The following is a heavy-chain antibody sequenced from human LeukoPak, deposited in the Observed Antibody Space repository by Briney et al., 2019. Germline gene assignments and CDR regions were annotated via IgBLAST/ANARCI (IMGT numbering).Heavy chain of an antibody. CDR2: IRAGGTT. CDR3: AADVPSPLAQIDY. CDR1: GFTFSNAW. D-gene: IGHD1-14*01. J-gene: IGHJ4*02. V-gene: IGHV3-15*01. Sequence: PGGSLRLSCAASGFTFSNAWRSWVRQAPGKGLEWVARIRAGGTTDYAAPVKGRFTISRDDSMNTLSLQMDSLKTGDTAVYYCAADVPSPLAQIDYWGQGTPVTVSS.